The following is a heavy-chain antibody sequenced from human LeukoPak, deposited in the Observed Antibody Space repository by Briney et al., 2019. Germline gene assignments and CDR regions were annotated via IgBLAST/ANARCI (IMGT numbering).Heavy chain of an antibody. CDR1: GGSISSGGYY. CDR3: VRDMAPYDSSGAFDY. Sequence: SQTLSLTCTVSGGSISSGGYYWSWIRQHPGKGLEWIGYIYYSGSTYYNPSLKSRVTISVDTSKNQFSLKLSSVTAADTAVYYCVRDMAPYDSSGAFDYWGQGTLVTVSS. J-gene: IGHJ4*02. D-gene: IGHD3-22*01. V-gene: IGHV4-31*03. CDR2: IYYSGST.